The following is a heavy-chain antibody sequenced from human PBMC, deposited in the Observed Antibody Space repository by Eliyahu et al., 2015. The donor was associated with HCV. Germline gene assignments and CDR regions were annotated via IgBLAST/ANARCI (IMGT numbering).Heavy chain of an antibody. CDR1: XFAXRXYA. Sequence: EVHLLESGGGLVQPGGSLRLSCAAXXFAXRXYAXXWVRXAPGKGXEWVSXINSNGDTTYYTDSMKGRLTISRDNSKNTLYLQMNSLTAEDTAIYYCAKTGVERYHTSGVFYWGQGTLVTVSS. J-gene: IGHJ4*02. CDR2: INSNGDTT. D-gene: IGHD3-10*01. CDR3: AKTGVERYHTSGVFY. V-gene: IGHV3-23*01.